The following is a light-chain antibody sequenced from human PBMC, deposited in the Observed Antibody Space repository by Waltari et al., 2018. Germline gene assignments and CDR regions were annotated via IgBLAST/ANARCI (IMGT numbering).Light chain of an antibody. CDR3: CSFTGAYVI. Sequence: QSALAQPRSVSGSPEQSVTISCTGTSSEIGTSNSVSWYQQHPGKLPKGIIYDVIKRPSGVPDRFSGSKSGNTASLTVSGLQTEDEADYYCCSFTGAYVIFGGGTKLTVL. J-gene: IGLJ2*01. V-gene: IGLV2-11*01. CDR1: SSEIGTSNS. CDR2: DVI.